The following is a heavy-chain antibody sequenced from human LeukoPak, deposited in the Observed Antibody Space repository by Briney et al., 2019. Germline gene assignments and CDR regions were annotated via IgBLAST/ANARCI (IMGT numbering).Heavy chain of an antibody. Sequence: TGGSLRLSSAASGFTLSSYSMNWVRQAPGKGLVWVSAITSSSSNIYYADSVKGRFTISRDNAKNSLYLQMNSLRAEDTAVYYCARSNLNDYWGQGTLVTVSS. CDR2: ITSSSSNI. V-gene: IGHV3-21*01. CDR3: ARSNLNDY. J-gene: IGHJ4*02. CDR1: GFTLSSYS. D-gene: IGHD2/OR15-2a*01.